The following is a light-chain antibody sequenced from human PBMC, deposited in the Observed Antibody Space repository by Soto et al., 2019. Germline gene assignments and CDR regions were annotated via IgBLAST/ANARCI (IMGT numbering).Light chain of an antibody. V-gene: IGKV1-5*03. CDR2: KAS. Sequence: DIQMTQSTSPLSASVGDRVTITCRASQSISSWLAWYQQKPGKAPKLLIYKASSLESGVPSRFSGSGSGTDFTLTISCLQSEDFATYYCQHMRTFSQGTKVDIK. J-gene: IGKJ1*01. CDR1: QSISSW. CDR3: QHMRT.